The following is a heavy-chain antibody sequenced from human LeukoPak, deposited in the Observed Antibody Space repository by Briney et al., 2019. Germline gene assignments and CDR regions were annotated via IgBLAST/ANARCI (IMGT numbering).Heavy chain of an antibody. CDR2: ISGSGGST. J-gene: IGHJ6*02. CDR1: GFTFSSYA. Sequence: GGSLRLSCAASGFTFSSYAMSWVRQAPGKGLEWVSAISGSGGSTYYADSVKGRFTISRDNSKNTLYLQMNSLRAEDTAVYYCAKGVTSSYYYYYGMYVWGQGTTVTVSS. V-gene: IGHV3-23*01. D-gene: IGHD2-2*01. CDR3: AKGVTSSYYYYYGMYV.